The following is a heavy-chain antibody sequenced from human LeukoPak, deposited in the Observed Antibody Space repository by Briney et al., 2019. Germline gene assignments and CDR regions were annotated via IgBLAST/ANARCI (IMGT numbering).Heavy chain of an antibody. CDR2: INHSGST. V-gene: IGHV4-34*01. CDR1: GGSFSGYY. Sequence: PETLSLTCAVYGGSFSGYYWSWIRQPPGKGLEWIGEINHSGSTNYNPSLKSRVTISVDTSKNQFSLKLSSVTAADTAVYYCARGTLSSVFDYWGQGTLVTVSS. CDR3: ARGTLSSVFDY. D-gene: IGHD6-19*01. J-gene: IGHJ4*02.